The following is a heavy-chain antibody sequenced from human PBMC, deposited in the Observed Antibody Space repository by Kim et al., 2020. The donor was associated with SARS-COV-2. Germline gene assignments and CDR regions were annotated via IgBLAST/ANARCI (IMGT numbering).Heavy chain of an antibody. CDR2: LSYDGSNE. V-gene: IGHV3-30*03. Sequence: GGSLRLSCAASGFTFSSYGMHWVRQAPGKGLEWVAALSYDGSNEYHADSVKGRFTISRDNSKNTLFLQMNSLRPEDTAVYYCARDPNGTYYGWFDPWGQGTLVTVSS. D-gene: IGHD1-26*01. CDR3: ARDPNGTYYGWFDP. CDR1: GFTFSSYG. J-gene: IGHJ5*02.